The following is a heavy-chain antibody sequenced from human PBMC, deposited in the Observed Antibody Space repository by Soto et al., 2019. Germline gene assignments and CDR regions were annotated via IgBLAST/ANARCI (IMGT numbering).Heavy chain of an antibody. Sequence: ASVKVSCKASGYTFTSYYMHWVRQAPGQGLEWMGIINPSGGSTSYAQKFQGRVTMTRDTSTSTVYMELSSLRSEDTAVYYCASDYYDSSGYLLLDYWGQGTLVTVSS. CDR2: INPSGGST. CDR3: ASDYYDSSGYLLLDY. D-gene: IGHD3-22*01. J-gene: IGHJ4*02. V-gene: IGHV1-46*03. CDR1: GYTFTSYY.